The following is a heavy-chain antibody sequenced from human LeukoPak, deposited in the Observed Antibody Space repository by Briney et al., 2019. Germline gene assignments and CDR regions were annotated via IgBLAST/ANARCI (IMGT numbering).Heavy chain of an antibody. V-gene: IGHV4-59*01. CDR3: AGGEYSGYDYYYYMDV. D-gene: IGHD5-12*01. Sequence: PSETLSLTCTVSGGSISTDYWNWIRQPPGKGLEWIGYIHYTGTTNYNPSLKSRVTISVDTSKNQFSLKLSSVTAADTAVYYCAGGEYSGYDYYYYMDVWGKGTTVTISS. CDR1: GGSISTDY. CDR2: IHYTGTT. J-gene: IGHJ6*03.